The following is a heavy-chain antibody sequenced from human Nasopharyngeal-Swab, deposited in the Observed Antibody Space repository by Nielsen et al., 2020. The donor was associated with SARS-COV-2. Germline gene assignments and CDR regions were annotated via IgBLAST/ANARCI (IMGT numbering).Heavy chain of an antibody. J-gene: IGHJ3*02. CDR3: ARGDTIFGKGSYDAFDI. Sequence: AVKVSWKASGGTFSSYAISWVRQAPGQGHERMGGIIPIFGTANYAQKFQGRVTITADKSTSTAYMELSSLRSEDTAVYYCARGDTIFGKGSYDAFDIWGQGTMVTVSS. D-gene: IGHD3-3*01. CDR1: GGTFSSYA. CDR2: IIPIFGTA. V-gene: IGHV1-69*06.